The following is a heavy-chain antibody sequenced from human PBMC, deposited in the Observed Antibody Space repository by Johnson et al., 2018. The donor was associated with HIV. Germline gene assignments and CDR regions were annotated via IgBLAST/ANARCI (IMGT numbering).Heavy chain of an antibody. CDR2: INSDGSST. V-gene: IGHV3-74*01. J-gene: IGHJ3*02. Sequence: CAASGFTFDDYGIHWVRQAPGKGLVWVSRINSDGSSTSYADSVKGRFTISRDNAKNSLYVQMNSLRAEDTALYYCARDSSSSLIDAFDIWGQGTMVTVSS. D-gene: IGHD6-6*01. CDR3: ARDSSSSLIDAFDI. CDR1: GFTFDDYG.